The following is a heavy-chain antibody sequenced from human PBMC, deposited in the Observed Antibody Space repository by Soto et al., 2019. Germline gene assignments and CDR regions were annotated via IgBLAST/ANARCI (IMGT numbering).Heavy chain of an antibody. CDR1: GFTFSSYA. CDR2: ISYDGSNK. D-gene: IGHD2-15*01. CDR3: ARDPCRQWCDAFDT. J-gene: IGHJ3*02. V-gene: IGHV3-30-3*01. Sequence: PGGSLRLSCAASGFTFSSYAMHWVRQAPGKGLEWVAVISYDGSNKYYADSVKGRFTISRDNSKNTLYLQMNSLRAEDTAVYYCARDPCRQWCDAFDTWGQGKMVTVS.